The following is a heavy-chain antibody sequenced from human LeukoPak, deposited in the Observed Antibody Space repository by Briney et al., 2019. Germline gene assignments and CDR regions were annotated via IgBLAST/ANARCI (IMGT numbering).Heavy chain of an antibody. CDR3: AKGNSGEYYDTYFDP. CDR1: GFTFEFYT. Sequence: GGSLRLFCGASGFTFEFYTVHWVREARGEAGEGVSHIYWGGDTTYYADSVEGRLTISRDHSRNSLFLQMNSLRSEDTAFYYCAKGNSGEYYDTYFDPWGQGPLVAVSS. CDR2: IYWGGDTT. V-gene: IGHV3-43*01. J-gene: IGHJ5*02. D-gene: IGHD3-22*01.